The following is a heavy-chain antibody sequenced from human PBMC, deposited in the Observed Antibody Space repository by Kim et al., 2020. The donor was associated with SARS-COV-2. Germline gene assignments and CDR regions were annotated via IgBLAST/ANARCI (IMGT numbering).Heavy chain of an antibody. CDR2: LSLDIDSI. Sequence: GGSLRLSCEMSGFKFERFAVHGVLQPPGKCLEWVSGLSLDIDSIGYADSVKGLFTVSRDKAKDTLYLQMDSLRIEDTAFYYCTRDLVPGGADYWGQGNLVTGSS. CDR3: TRDLVPGGADY. CDR1: GFKFERFA. D-gene: IGHD6-6*01. V-gene: IGHV3-9*01. J-gene: IGHJ4*02.